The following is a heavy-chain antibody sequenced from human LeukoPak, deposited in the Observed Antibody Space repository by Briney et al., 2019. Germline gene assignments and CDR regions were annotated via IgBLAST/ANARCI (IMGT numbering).Heavy chain of an antibody. Sequence: SETLSLTCTVSGGSISSGSYYWSWIRQPAGKGLEWIGRIYTSGSTNYNPSLKSRVTISVDTSKNQFSLKLSSVTAADTAVYYCARATLVATSPVYYFDYWGQGTLVTVSS. J-gene: IGHJ4*02. CDR1: GGSISSGSYY. V-gene: IGHV4-61*02. D-gene: IGHD5-12*01. CDR3: ARATLVATSPVYYFDY. CDR2: IYTSGST.